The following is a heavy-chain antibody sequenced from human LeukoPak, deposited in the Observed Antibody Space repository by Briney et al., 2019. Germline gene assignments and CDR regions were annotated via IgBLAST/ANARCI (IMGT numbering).Heavy chain of an antibody. CDR2: MNPNSGNT. CDR1: GYTFTSYD. V-gene: IGHV1-8*03. Sequence: ASVKVSCKASGYTFTSYDINWVRQATGQGLEWMGWMNPNSGNTGYAQKFQGRVTITRNTSISTAYMELSSLRSEDTAVYYCARDVHYDFWSGYYYDPWGQETLVTVSS. J-gene: IGHJ5*02. D-gene: IGHD3-3*01. CDR3: ARDVHYDFWSGYYYDP.